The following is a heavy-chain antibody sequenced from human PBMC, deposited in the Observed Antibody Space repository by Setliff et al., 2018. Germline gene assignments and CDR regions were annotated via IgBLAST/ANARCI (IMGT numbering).Heavy chain of an antibody. CDR1: GYGLTTYY. J-gene: IGHJ4*02. CDR2: INPGGGSA. D-gene: IGHD6-13*01. Sequence: ASVKVSCKASGYGLTTYYMHWVRQAPGQGLEWMGIINPGGGSASYAQKFQSRVTMTRDTSTSTFYMELSMLRSEDTAVYYCARGGKAADARKGLFENWGQGTRVTVSS. CDR3: ARGGKAADARKGLFEN. V-gene: IGHV1-46*01.